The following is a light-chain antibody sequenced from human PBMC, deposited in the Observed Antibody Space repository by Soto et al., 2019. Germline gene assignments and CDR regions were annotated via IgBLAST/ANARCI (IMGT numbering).Light chain of an antibody. CDR2: AVN. V-gene: IGLV2-8*01. J-gene: IGLJ1*01. Sequence: QSVLTQPPSASGSPGQSVTISCTGTSSDVGGYQYVSWYQQYPGKAPKLMIYAVNKRPSGVPDRFSGSRSGNTASLTVSGLQAEDEADYCCSSYAGSNNYVFGTGTKVTVL. CDR3: SSYAGSNNYV. CDR1: SSDVGGYQY.